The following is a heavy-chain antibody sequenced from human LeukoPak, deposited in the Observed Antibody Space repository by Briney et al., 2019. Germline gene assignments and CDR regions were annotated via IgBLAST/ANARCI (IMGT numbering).Heavy chain of an antibody. CDR1: GFTFSSYS. V-gene: IGHV3-48*01. Sequence: GRSLRLSCAASGFTFSSYSMNWVRQAPGKGLEWVSYISSSSSTIYYADSVKGRFTISRDNAKNSLYLQMNSLRAGDTAVYYCAREKQWLDFDYWGQGTLVTVSS. J-gene: IGHJ4*02. CDR3: AREKQWLDFDY. CDR2: ISSSSSTI. D-gene: IGHD6-19*01.